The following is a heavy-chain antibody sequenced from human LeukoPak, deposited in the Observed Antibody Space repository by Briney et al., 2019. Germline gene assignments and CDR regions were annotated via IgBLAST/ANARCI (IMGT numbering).Heavy chain of an antibody. CDR1: GFTFSDYN. V-gene: IGHV3-48*01. CDR3: ARDYKYAFDN. D-gene: IGHD5-24*01. J-gene: IGHJ4*02. CDR2: ISVTSSTI. Sequence: GGSLRLSCAASGFTFSDYNMNWVRQGPGKGLEWVSYISVTSSTIYYADSVKGRSTISGDKAKNSLYLQMNSLRVEDTAVYYCARDYKYAFDNWGQGTLVTVPS.